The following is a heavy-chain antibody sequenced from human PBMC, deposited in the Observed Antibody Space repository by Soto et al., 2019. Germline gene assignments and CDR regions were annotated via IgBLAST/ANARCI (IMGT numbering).Heavy chain of an antibody. CDR2: ISAHNGNT. Sequence: QVHLVQSGAEVKKPGASVKVSCKGSGYIFTTYGITWVRQAPGQGLEWMGWISAHNGNTNYAQKLQGRVTVTRDTSTSTAYMELRNRRSDDTAVYYCARGRYGDYWGQGALVTGSS. CDR1: GYIFTTYG. V-gene: IGHV1-18*01. CDR3: ARGRYGDY. D-gene: IGHD1-1*01. J-gene: IGHJ4*02.